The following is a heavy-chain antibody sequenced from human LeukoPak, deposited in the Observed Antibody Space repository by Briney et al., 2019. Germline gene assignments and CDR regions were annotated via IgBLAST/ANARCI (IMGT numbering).Heavy chain of an antibody. D-gene: IGHD2-21*02. CDR3: AAVVVSGTPYFDY. CDR2: MYYTGST. Sequence: SETLSLTCTVSGGSIRSYYWTWIRQPPGKGLEWLGYMYYTGSTKYNPSLKSRVSISVDTSKNQFSLMLTSVTAADTAVYYCAAVVVSGTPYFDYWGQGTLVTVSS. CDR1: GGSIRSYY. J-gene: IGHJ4*02. V-gene: IGHV4-59*03.